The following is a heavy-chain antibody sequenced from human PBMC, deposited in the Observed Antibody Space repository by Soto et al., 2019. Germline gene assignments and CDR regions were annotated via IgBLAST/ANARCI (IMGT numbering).Heavy chain of an antibody. J-gene: IGHJ6*02. V-gene: IGHV1-18*01. CDR3: ARDLPTMDV. CDR1: GFTFSNFW. CDR2: IRAYNGNT. Sequence: ASVKVSCKASGFTFSNFWFRWVRQAPGQGLEWMGWIRAYNGNTNYAQKLQGRVTMTTDTSTSTAYMELRSLRSDDTAVYYCARDLPTMDVWGQGTKVTV.